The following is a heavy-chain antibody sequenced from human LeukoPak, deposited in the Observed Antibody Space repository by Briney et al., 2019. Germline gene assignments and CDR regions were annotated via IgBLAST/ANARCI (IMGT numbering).Heavy chain of an antibody. CDR1: GFTFSSYA. Sequence: PGGSLRLSCAASGFTFSSYAMSWVRQAPGKGLEWVSGISGSGGSTYYADSVKGRFTISRDNSKNTLYLQMNSLRAEDTAVYYCAKDRTLIVVVTIDYWGQGTLVTVSS. CDR3: AKDRTLIVVVTIDY. CDR2: ISGSGGST. V-gene: IGHV3-23*01. D-gene: IGHD3-22*01. J-gene: IGHJ4*02.